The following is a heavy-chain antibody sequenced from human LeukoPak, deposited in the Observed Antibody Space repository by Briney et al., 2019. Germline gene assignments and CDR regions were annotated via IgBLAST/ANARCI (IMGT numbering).Heavy chain of an antibody. V-gene: IGHV4-4*09. D-gene: IGHD6-13*01. CDR1: GGSISSYY. CDR3: AKSSSWSLDAFDI. Sequence: PSETLSLTCTVSGGSISSYYWSWLRQPPGKRLEWIGYIYASGSTNYNPSLESRVTMSVDTSKNQFSLRLSSVTAADTAVYYCAKSSSWSLDAFDIWGQGTKVTVSS. CDR2: IYASGST. J-gene: IGHJ3*02.